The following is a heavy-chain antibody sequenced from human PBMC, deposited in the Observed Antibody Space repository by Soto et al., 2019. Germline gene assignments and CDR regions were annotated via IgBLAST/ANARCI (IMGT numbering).Heavy chain of an antibody. CDR3: ARDRGITGTFRV. Sequence: SETLSLTCTVSGDSITSYYWSWIRQPPGKGLEWIGYIYYSGNTNYNPSLESRVTISVDTSKNQFSLKLRSVTAADTAIYYCARDRGITGTFRVWGQGTKVTVSS. CDR2: IYYSGNT. D-gene: IGHD1-7*01. J-gene: IGHJ6*02. V-gene: IGHV4-59*12. CDR1: GDSITSYY.